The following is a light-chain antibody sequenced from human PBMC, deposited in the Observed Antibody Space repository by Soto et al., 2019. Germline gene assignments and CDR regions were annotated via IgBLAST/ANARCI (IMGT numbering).Light chain of an antibody. CDR3: SSYTSNSGRV. CDR1: SGDVGGYNY. J-gene: IGLJ3*02. CDR2: EVT. Sequence: QSVLTQPASVSGSPGQSITISCSGTSGDVGGYNYVSWYQQHPGKAPQLMIYEVTHRPSGVSDRVSGSKSGNTASLTISGLQAEDEADYYCSSYTSNSGRVFGGGTKVTVL. V-gene: IGLV2-14*03.